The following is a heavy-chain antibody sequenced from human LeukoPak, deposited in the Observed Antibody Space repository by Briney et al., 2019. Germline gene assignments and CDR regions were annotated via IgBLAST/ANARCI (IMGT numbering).Heavy chain of an antibody. CDR2: ISPYNGHT. D-gene: IGHD2-15*01. CDR3: ARDRGRIFSGGDFDY. Sequence: ASVKVSCKASGYTFITYGISWVRQAPGQGLEWMGWISPYNGHTNYAQKFQGRVTMTIDTSTRTANMELTSLRSDDSAVYYCARDRGRIFSGGDFDYWGQGTLVTVSS. V-gene: IGHV1-18*01. CDR1: GYTFITYG. J-gene: IGHJ4*02.